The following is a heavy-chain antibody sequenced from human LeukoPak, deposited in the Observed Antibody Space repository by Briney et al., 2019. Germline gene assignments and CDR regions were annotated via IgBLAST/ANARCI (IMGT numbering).Heavy chain of an antibody. Sequence: PSETLSLTCTVSGGSISSSSYYWGWIRQPPGKGLEWIGSIYYSGGTYYNPSLKSRVTISVDTSKNQFSLKLSSVTAADTAVYYCEAAGNALFDYWGQGTLVTVSS. CDR3: EAAGNALFDY. J-gene: IGHJ4*02. CDR2: IYYSGGT. CDR1: GGSISSSSYY. D-gene: IGHD6-13*01. V-gene: IGHV4-39*01.